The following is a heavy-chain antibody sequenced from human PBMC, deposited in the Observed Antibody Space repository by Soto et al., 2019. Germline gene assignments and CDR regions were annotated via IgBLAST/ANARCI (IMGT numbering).Heavy chain of an antibody. CDR3: AREQYNWKL. CDR1: GVSITNYY. J-gene: IGHJ4*02. D-gene: IGHD1-20*01. Sequence: QVQLQESGPGLVKPSETLSLTCSVSGVSITNYYWTWIRHSPGKGLEWIGYVYHTGNTYYNPSIRSRVTISLDTSKNQVSLRLRSVTAADTAVYYCAREQYNWKLWGQGTLVTVSS. V-gene: IGHV4-59*01. CDR2: VYHTGNT.